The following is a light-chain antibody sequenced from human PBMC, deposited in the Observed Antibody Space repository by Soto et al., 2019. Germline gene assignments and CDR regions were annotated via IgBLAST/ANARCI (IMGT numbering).Light chain of an antibody. Sequence: EIVWTQSPGTLSLSPGERATLSCRASQSILSHYLAWYQQKPGQPPRILIYLASNRATGIPDSFSGSGSGADFSLTIDRLEPEDFAVYYCQQYCSAPYTFGQGTKLEIK. CDR2: LAS. CDR1: QSILSHY. CDR3: QQYCSAPYT. V-gene: IGKV3-20*01. J-gene: IGKJ2*01.